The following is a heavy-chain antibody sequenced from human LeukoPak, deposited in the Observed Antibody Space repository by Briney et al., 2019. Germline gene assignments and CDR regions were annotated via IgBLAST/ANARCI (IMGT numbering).Heavy chain of an antibody. CDR2: INCNSGGT. CDR3: ARVADYGGNSRLSALAFGI. CDR1: GYTFTGYH. V-gene: IGHV1-2*02. D-gene: IGHD4-23*01. Sequence: ASVKVSCKASGYTFTGYHLHWVRQAPGQGLEWMGWINCNSGGTNYAQKFQGRVTMTRDTSIRTVYMELSSLGSDDTAVFYCARVADYGGNSRLSALAFGIWGEGTIVTVSS. J-gene: IGHJ3*02.